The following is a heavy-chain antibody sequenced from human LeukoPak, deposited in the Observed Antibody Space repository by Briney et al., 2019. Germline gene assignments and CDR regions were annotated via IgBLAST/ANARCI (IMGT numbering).Heavy chain of an antibody. V-gene: IGHV4-38-2*02. CDR3: ARDGYCSSTSCYAVDY. J-gene: IGHJ4*02. CDR2: IYHSGST. Sequence: SSETLSLTCTVSGYSISSGYYWGWIRQPPGKGLEWIGSIYHSGSTYYNPSLKSRVTISVDTSKNQFSLKLSSVTAADTAVYYCARDGYCSSTSCYAVDYWGQGTLVTVSS. CDR1: GYSISSGYY. D-gene: IGHD2-2*03.